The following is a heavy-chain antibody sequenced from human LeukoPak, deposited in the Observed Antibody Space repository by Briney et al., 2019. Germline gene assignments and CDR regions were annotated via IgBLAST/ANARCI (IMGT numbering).Heavy chain of an antibody. Sequence: GGSLRLSCAASGFTFSSYSMNWVRQAPGKGLEWVSYISSISGTINYADSVKGRFTISGDNARNSLFLQMNSLRAEDTAVYYCARDHNYAFDYWGQGTLVTVS. CDR1: GFTFSSYS. D-gene: IGHD5-18*01. CDR2: ISSISGTI. V-gene: IGHV3-48*01. J-gene: IGHJ4*02. CDR3: ARDHNYAFDY.